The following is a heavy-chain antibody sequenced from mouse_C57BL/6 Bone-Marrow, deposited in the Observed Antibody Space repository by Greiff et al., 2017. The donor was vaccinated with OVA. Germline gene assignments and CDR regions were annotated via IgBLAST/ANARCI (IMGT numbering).Heavy chain of an antibody. D-gene: IGHD1-1*01. V-gene: IGHV1-19*01. CDR1: GYTFTDYY. J-gene: IGHJ2*01. Sequence: VQLQQSGPVLVKPGASVKMSCKASGYTFTDYYMNWVKQSHGKSLEWIGVINPYNGGTSYNQKFKGKATLTVDKSSSTAYMELNSLTSEDSAVYYCAATVKGYFDYWGQGTTLTVSA. CDR3: AATVKGYFDY. CDR2: INPYNGGT.